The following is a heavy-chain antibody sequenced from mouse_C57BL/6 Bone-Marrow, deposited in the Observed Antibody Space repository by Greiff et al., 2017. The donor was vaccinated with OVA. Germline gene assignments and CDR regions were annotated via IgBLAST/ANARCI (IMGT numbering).Heavy chain of an antibody. J-gene: IGHJ1*03. V-gene: IGHV7-1*01. D-gene: IGHD4-1*01. CDR2: SRNKANDYTT. CDR1: GFTFSDFY. CDR3: GRDNWDGYFDV. Sequence: EVKLMESGGGLVQSGRSLRLSCATSGFTFSDFYMEWVRQAPGKGLEWIAASRNKANDYTTEYSASVKGRFIVSRDTSQSILYLQMNAMRAEDTASEYWGRDNWDGYFDVWGRGTAVTVSA.